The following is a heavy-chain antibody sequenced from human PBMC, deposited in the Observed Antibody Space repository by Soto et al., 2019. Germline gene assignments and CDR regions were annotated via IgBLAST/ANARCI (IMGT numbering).Heavy chain of an antibody. Sequence: GXLMLSSVCSEFXSSDAGVAWVRHAAGKGLEFLSAISGDGRTPYAGSVTGRFRIYRDNSKNTLYSQMSSLRAEDTAAYYCAKWHTSNFDSLPFTGFDYWGQGTQGTVSS. CDR1: EFXSSDAG. CDR2: ISGDGRT. V-gene: IGHV3-23*01. J-gene: IGHJ4*02. D-gene: IGHD3-22*01. CDR3: AKWHTSNFDSLPFTGFDY.